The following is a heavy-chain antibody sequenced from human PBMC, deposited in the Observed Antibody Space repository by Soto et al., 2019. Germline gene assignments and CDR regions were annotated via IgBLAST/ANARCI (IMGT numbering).Heavy chain of an antibody. J-gene: IGHJ4*02. CDR2: MYHSGST. V-gene: IGHV4-30-2*01. CDR1: GGSISSGGYS. D-gene: IGHD6-19*01. CDR3: ARAGGLGAVAVDY. Sequence: QLQLQESGSGLVKPSQTLSLTCAVSGGSISSGGYSWRWIRQPPGKGLEWIGYMYHSGSTNYNPALTSRVTISVDRSKNQISLKLSSVTAADTAVYYCARAGGLGAVAVDYWGQGTLVTVSS.